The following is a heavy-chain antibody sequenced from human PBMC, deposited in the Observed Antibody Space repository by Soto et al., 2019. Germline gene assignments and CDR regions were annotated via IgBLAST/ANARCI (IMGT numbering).Heavy chain of an antibody. D-gene: IGHD1-26*01. CDR1: GFTFSGSA. J-gene: IGHJ4*02. CDR2: IRSKANSYAT. V-gene: IGHV3-73*01. Sequence: EVQLVESGGGLVKPGGSLRLSCAASGFTFSGSAMHWVRQASGKGLEWVGRIRSKANSYATAYAASVKGRFTVSRDDSNNTAYLQLSSLKTEDTAVYYCTPEGAGFDYWGQGTLVTVSS. CDR3: TPEGAGFDY.